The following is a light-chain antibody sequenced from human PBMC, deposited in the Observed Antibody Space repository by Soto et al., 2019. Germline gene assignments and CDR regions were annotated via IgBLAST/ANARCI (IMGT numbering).Light chain of an antibody. CDR1: SSDVGNYNR. Sequence: QSALTQPPSVSGSPGQSVTITWTATSSDVGNYNRVSWYQQPPGTAPKVIIYEVSNRPSGVPDRFSGSKSGNTASLTISGLQAEDEADYYCSSYTSSSTYVFGTGTKLTVL. CDR2: EVS. J-gene: IGLJ1*01. CDR3: SSYTSSSTYV. V-gene: IGLV2-18*02.